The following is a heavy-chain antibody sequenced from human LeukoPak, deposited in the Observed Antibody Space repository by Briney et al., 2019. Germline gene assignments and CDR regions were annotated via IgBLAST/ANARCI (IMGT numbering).Heavy chain of an antibody. CDR1: GYTFTDYY. V-gene: IGHV1-18*01. CDR3: ARYLPRYCSGGSCYALGY. CDR2: ISGYNGNT. Sequence: GASVKVSCKASGYTFTDYYMHWVRQAPGQGLEWMGWISGYNGNTNYAQKLQGRVTMTTDTSTSTAYMELRSLRSDDTAVYYCARYLPRYCSGGSCYALGYWGQGTLVTVSS. J-gene: IGHJ4*02. D-gene: IGHD2-15*01.